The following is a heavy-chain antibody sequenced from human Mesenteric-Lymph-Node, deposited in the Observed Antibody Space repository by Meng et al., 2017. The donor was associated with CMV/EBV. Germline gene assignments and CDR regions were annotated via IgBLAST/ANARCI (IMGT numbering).Heavy chain of an antibody. CDR1: GYTFSIYW. Sequence: GESLKISCKGSGYTFSIYWIAWVRQMPGKGLEWMGIIYPGDSDARYSPSFQGQVTISADKSINTAYLQWSSLKASDTAMYYCAREARDGNYFDSWGQGTLVTVSS. CDR3: AREARDGNYFDS. V-gene: IGHV5-51*01. D-gene: IGHD5-24*01. J-gene: IGHJ4*02. CDR2: IYPGDSDA.